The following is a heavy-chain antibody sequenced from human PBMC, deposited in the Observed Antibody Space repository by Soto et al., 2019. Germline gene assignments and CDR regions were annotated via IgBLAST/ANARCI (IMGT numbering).Heavy chain of an antibody. CDR3: ARDKGVTERITMVRGVDYYFDY. Sequence: ASVKVSCKASGGTFSSYTISWVRQAPGQGLEWMGRIIPILGIANYAQKFQGRVTITADKSTSTAYMELSSLRSEDTAVYYCARDKGVTERITMVRGVDYYFDYWGQGTLVTVSS. D-gene: IGHD3-10*01. V-gene: IGHV1-69*04. CDR2: IIPILGIA. J-gene: IGHJ4*02. CDR1: GGTFSSYT.